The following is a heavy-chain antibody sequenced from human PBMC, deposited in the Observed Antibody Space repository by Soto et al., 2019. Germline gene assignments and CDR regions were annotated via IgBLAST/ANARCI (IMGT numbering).Heavy chain of an antibody. Sequence: GASVKVSCKASGYTFAGYYMHWGRQAPGQGLEWMGWINPNSGGTNYAQKFQGWVTMTRDTSISTAYMELSRLRSDDTAVYYCASVTAPPYYYDSSVGDAFDIWGQGTMVIVSS. V-gene: IGHV1-2*04. CDR3: ASVTAPPYYYDSSVGDAFDI. CDR2: INPNSGGT. J-gene: IGHJ3*02. CDR1: GYTFAGYY. D-gene: IGHD3-22*01.